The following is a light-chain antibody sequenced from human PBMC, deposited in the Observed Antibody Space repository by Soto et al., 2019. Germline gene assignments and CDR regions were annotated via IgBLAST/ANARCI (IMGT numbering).Light chain of an antibody. Sequence: IGLTQSACALSLSPGERATLSCRASQRVXSSYSAWYQQKPGQAPRVLXDGASSSASGSPDRLSGSGSGTAVTLTSSRLDPADFARYHCQQYGSTTITFGQGTRLEIK. CDR1: QRVXSSY. J-gene: IGKJ5*01. V-gene: IGKV3-20*01. CDR2: GAS. CDR3: QQYGSTTIT.